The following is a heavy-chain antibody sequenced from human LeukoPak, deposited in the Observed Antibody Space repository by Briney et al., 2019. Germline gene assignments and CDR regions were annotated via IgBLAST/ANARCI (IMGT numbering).Heavy chain of an antibody. V-gene: IGHV1-24*01. CDR1: GYTLTELS. Sequence: ASVKVSCKVSGYTLTELSMHWVRQAPGKGLEWMGGFDPEGGETIYAQKFQGRVTMTEDTSTDTAYMELSSLRSEDTAVYYCATARNFWSGYYFDYWGQGTLVTVSS. D-gene: IGHD3-3*01. CDR2: FDPEGGET. CDR3: ATARNFWSGYYFDY. J-gene: IGHJ4*02.